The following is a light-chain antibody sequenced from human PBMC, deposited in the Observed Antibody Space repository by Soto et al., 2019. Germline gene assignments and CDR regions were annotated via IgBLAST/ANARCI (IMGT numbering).Light chain of an antibody. CDR2: EVT. CDR3: CSYAASNTLI. V-gene: IGLV2-23*02. CDR1: SSNVGSYDL. Sequence: QSALTQPASVSGSPGQSITISCTGSSSNVGSYDLVSWYQQHPGKAPKLLIYEVTNRPSGVSNRFSGSKSGNTASLTISGLQAEDEADYACCSYAASNTLIFGGGTKLTVL. J-gene: IGLJ2*01.